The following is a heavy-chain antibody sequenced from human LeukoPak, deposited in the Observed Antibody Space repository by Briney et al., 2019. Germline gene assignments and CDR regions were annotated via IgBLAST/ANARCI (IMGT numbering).Heavy chain of an antibody. J-gene: IGHJ4*02. CDR3: AKDRVTYCYDSSGYPDY. D-gene: IGHD3-22*01. V-gene: IGHV3-23*01. Sequence: PGGSLRLSCAASGFTFSSYAMSWVRQAPGKGLEWVSAISGSGGSTYYADSVKGRFTISRDNSKNTLYLQMNSLRAEDTAVYYCAKDRVTYCYDSSGYPDYWGQGTLVTVSS. CDR2: ISGSGGST. CDR1: GFTFSSYA.